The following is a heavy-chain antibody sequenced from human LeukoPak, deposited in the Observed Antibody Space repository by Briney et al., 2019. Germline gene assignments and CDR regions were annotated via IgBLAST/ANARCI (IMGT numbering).Heavy chain of an antibody. CDR3: TTPGGINWYRH. V-gene: IGHV3-15*01. D-gene: IGHD3-16*01. CDR2: IKSKTDGETT. Sequence: WIRQPPGKGLEWVGRIKSKTDGETTDYAAPVKGRFTISRDDSTNTLFLQMNSLKIEDTAVYYCTTPGGINWYRHWGQGTLVTVSS. J-gene: IGHJ5*02.